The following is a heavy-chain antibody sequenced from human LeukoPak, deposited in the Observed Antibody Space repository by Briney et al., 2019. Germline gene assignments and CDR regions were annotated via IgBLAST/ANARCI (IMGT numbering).Heavy chain of an antibody. V-gene: IGHV3-30-3*01. Sequence: GGSLRLSCAASGFTFSSYAMHWVRQAPGKGLEWVAVISYDGSNKYYADSVKGRFTISRDNSKNTLYLQMNSLRAEDTAVYYCARDGGERVTTSALFNWGQGTLVTVSS. CDR2: ISYDGSNK. CDR1: GFTFSSYA. J-gene: IGHJ4*02. D-gene: IGHD4-11*01. CDR3: ARDGGERVTTSALFN.